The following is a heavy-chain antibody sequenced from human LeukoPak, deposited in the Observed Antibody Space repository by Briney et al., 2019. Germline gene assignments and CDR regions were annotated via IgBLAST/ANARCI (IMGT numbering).Heavy chain of an antibody. Sequence: GGSLRLSCAASGFTFRSYAMSWVRQAPGKGLEWVSAISGSGATTYYADSVKGRVTISRDNSKSTLYLQMNSLRAEDTAVYYCAKGRFELRYSDWILGWGQGTLVTVSS. J-gene: IGHJ4*02. D-gene: IGHD3-9*01. CDR2: ISGSGATT. V-gene: IGHV3-23*01. CDR1: GFTFRSYA. CDR3: AKGRFELRYSDWILG.